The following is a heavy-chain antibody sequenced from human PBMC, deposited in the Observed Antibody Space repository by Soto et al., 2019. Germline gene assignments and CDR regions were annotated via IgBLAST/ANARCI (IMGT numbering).Heavy chain of an antibody. D-gene: IGHD2-15*01. CDR3: TTVDCSGGSCHSY. V-gene: IGHV3-15*07. CDR2: IKSKTDGGTT. CDR1: GFTFSNAW. Sequence: EVQLVESGGGLVKPGGSLRLSCAASGFTFSNAWMNWVRQAPGKGLEWVGRIKSKTDGGTTDYAAPVKGRFTISRDDSKNTLYLQMDSLKTEDTAVYYCTTVDCSGGSCHSYWGQGTLVTVSS. J-gene: IGHJ4*02.